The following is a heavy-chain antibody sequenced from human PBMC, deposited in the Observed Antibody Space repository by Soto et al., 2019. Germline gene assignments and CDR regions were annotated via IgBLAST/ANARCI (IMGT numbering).Heavy chain of an antibody. CDR2: ISTYNGDT. CDR1: GYTFTRSG. V-gene: IGHV1-18*01. D-gene: IGHD5-12*01. J-gene: IGHJ6*02. CDR3: EREGVAPYYYYGMDV. Sequence: QVQLVQSGAEVKKPGASVKVSCKASGYTFTRSGISWVRQAPGQGLEWMGWISTYNGDTNYAQTFQGRVTMTTDTSTITVHREVRSLRSDDTAVYYWEREGVAPYYYYGMDVWGQGTPVTVSS.